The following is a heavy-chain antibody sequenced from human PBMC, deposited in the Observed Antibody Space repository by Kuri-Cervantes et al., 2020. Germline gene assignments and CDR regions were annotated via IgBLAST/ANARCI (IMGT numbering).Heavy chain of an antibody. CDR2: VYYNGNT. V-gene: IGHV4-59*11. Sequence: GSLRLSCTVSGGSISNLYWSWVRQAPGKGLEWIGNVYYNGNTKYNPSLRSRVTISVDTSKKQFSLRLTSVTAADTALYYCARDRVGSSGRHDYWGQGTLVTVSS. J-gene: IGHJ4*02. CDR3: ARDRVGSSGRHDY. D-gene: IGHD6-19*01. CDR1: GGSISNLY.